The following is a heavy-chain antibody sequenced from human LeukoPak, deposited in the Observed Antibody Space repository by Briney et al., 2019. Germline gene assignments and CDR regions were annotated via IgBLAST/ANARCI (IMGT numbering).Heavy chain of an antibody. CDR2: IDPSDSET. J-gene: IGHJ4*02. CDR1: GYSFTDYW. Sequence: GESLKISCMTSGYSFTDYWIGWVRQMPGKGLEWMGIIDPSDSETRYTPSFQGQVTISVDKSLTTAYLQWNSLRASDTAMYYCARQTAMGRSGDYWGQGTLVTVSS. V-gene: IGHV5-51*01. D-gene: IGHD7-27*01. CDR3: ARQTAMGRSGDY.